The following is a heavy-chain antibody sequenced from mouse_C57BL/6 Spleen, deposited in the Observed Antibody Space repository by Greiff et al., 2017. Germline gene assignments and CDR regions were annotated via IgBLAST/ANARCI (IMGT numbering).Heavy chain of an antibody. J-gene: IGHJ2*01. CDR2: IYPGDGDT. D-gene: IGHD2-1*01. Sequence: VKLQQSGAELVKPGASVKISCKASGYAFSSYWMNWVKQRPGKGLEWIGQIYPGDGDTNYNGKFKGKATLTADKSSSTAYMQLSSLTSEDSAVYFCARRGGNYLYYFDYWGQGTTLTVSS. CDR3: ARRGGNYLYYFDY. V-gene: IGHV1-80*01. CDR1: GYAFSSYW.